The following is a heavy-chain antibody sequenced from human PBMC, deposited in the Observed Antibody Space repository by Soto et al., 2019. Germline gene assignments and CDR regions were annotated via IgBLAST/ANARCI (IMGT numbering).Heavy chain of an antibody. Sequence: QVQLVESGGGVVQPGRSLRLSCAASRFSFKSYSMHWVRQAPGKGLEWVAVILYDESNRYYADSVKGRFTISRDNSKNTLYLQLNSLKFEDTAVYYCARDRLSSGWTKLDSWGQGTLVTVSS. CDR1: RFSFKSYS. V-gene: IGHV3-30-3*01. D-gene: IGHD6-19*01. CDR3: ARDRLSSGWTKLDS. J-gene: IGHJ4*02. CDR2: ILYDESNR.